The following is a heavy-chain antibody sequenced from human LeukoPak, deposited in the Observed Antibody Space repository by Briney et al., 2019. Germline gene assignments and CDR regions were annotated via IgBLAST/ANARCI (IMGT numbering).Heavy chain of an antibody. Sequence: GESLKISCKGSGYSFTSYWIGWVRQMPGKGLEWMGIIWPVDSDTRYRPSFQGQVTISADKSISTAYLQWSSLKASDTAMYYCARREDKGSLGYWGQGTLVTVSS. CDR3: ARREDKGSLGY. CDR2: IWPVDSDT. D-gene: IGHD1-26*01. J-gene: IGHJ4*02. V-gene: IGHV5-51*01. CDR1: GYSFTSYW.